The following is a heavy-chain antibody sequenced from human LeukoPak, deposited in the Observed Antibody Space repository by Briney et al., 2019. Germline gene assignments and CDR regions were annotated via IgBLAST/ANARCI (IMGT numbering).Heavy chain of an antibody. Sequence: PGGSLRLSCGASGFTFSSYWMSWVRQAPGKGLEWVANIKQDGSEKYYVDSVKGRFTISRDNAKNSLYLQMNSLRAEDTAVYYCARVPPNTVTTLQYFDYWGQGTLVTVSS. CDR1: GFTFSSYW. CDR2: IKQDGSEK. D-gene: IGHD4-17*01. CDR3: ARVPPNTVTTLQYFDY. J-gene: IGHJ4*02. V-gene: IGHV3-7*01.